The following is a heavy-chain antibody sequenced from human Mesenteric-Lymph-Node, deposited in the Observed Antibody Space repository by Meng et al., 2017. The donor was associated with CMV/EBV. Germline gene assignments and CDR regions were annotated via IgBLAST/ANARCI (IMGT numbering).Heavy chain of an antibody. CDR3: ARDPRYSYGYVAFYGMDV. CDR1: GFTFSSYA. D-gene: IGHD5-18*01. CDR2: IYSGGSST. J-gene: IGHJ6*02. Sequence: GESLKISCAASGFTFSSYAMSWVRQAPGKGLEWVSVIYSGGSSTYYGDSVKGRFTISRDNSKNTLYLQMNSLRAEDTAVYYCARDPRYSYGYVAFYGMDVWGQGTTVTVSS. V-gene: IGHV3-23*03.